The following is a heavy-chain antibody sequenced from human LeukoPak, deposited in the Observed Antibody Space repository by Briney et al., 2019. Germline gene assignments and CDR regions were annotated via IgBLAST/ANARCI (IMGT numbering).Heavy chain of an antibody. D-gene: IGHD3-16*01. V-gene: IGHV3-72*01. CDR3: SRDGGKADQSPFDL. CDR1: GVTLSDHH. CDR2: TRDKARGYRT. J-gene: IGHJ3*01. Sequence: GSLRLSCAASGVTLSDHHMAWVRQAPGKGLEWIGRTRDKARGYRTQYAASVQGRFTISRDDSHKSVYLQMNSLETADTAVYYCSRDGGKADQSPFDLWGQGTVVTVSS.